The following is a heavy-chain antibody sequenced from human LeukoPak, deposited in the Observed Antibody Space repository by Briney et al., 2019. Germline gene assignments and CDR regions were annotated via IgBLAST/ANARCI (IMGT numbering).Heavy chain of an antibody. CDR1: GGSFSGYY. Sequence: SETLSLTCAVYGGSFSGYYWSWIRQPPGKGLEWIGEINHSGSTNYNPSLKSRVTISVDTSKNQFSLKLSSVTAADTAVYYCARRRRYCSSTSCYAPIYYYYGMDVWGKGATVTVSS. D-gene: IGHD2-2*01. CDR2: INHSGST. V-gene: IGHV4-34*01. J-gene: IGHJ6*04. CDR3: ARRRRYCSSTSCYAPIYYYYGMDV.